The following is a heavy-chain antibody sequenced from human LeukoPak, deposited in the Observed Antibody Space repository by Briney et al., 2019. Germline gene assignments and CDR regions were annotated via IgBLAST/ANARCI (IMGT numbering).Heavy chain of an antibody. CDR3: ARDPHGYWWFDP. J-gene: IGHJ5*02. CDR1: GFTFSNYW. D-gene: IGHD5-18*01. V-gene: IGHV3-74*01. Sequence: GGSLRLSCAASGFTFSNYWMHWVRQAPGKGLVWVSRINSDGTTTTYADSVKGRFTISRDNAKNTLYLQMNSLRVEDTAVYYCARDPHGYWWFDPGAREPWSPSPQ. CDR2: INSDGTTT.